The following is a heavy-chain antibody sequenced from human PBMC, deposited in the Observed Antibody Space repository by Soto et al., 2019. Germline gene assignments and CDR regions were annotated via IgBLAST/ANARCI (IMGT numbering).Heavy chain of an antibody. CDR2: IYWNDDK. J-gene: IGHJ3*02. CDR1: GFSLSTSGVG. V-gene: IGHV2-5*01. D-gene: IGHD5-18*01. Sequence: QITLKESGPTLVKPTQTLTLTCTFSGFSLSTSGVGVGWIRQPPGKALGWLALIYWNDDKRYSPSLKSRLTSTKDTSKNQVVLTMTNMDPVDTATYYCAHRHFGYSYGEDAFDIGGQGTMVTVSS. CDR3: AHRHFGYSYGEDAFDI.